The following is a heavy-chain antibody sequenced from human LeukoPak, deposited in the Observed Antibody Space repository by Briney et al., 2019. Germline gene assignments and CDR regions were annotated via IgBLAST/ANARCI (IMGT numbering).Heavy chain of an antibody. CDR2: IIPIFGTA. D-gene: IGHD4-11*01. CDR1: GGTFSSYA. Sequence: SVKVSCKASGGTFSSYAISWVRQAPGQGLEWMGGIIPIFGTANYAQKFQERVTITRDMSTSTAYMELSSLRSEDTAVYYCAAEFTVPGDYYYMDVWGKGTTVTVSS. V-gene: IGHV1-69*05. J-gene: IGHJ6*03. CDR3: AAEFTVPGDYYYMDV.